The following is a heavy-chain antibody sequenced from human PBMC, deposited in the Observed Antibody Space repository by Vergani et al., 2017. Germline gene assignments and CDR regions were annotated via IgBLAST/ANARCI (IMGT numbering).Heavy chain of an antibody. Sequence: QVQLVQSGAEVKKPGSSVKVSCKASGGTFSSYAISWVRQAPGQGLEWMGRIIPILGIANYAQKFQGRVTITADKSTSTAYMEPSSLRSEDTAVYYCARDLSDYYDSSGYYPRGWFDPWGQGTLVTVSS. J-gene: IGHJ5*02. CDR2: IIPILGIA. D-gene: IGHD3-22*01. CDR1: GGTFSSYA. CDR3: ARDLSDYYDSSGYYPRGWFDP. V-gene: IGHV1-69*04.